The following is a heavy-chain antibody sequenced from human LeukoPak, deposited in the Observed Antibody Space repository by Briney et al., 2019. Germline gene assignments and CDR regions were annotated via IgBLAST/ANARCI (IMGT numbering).Heavy chain of an antibody. CDR3: ARGQGHCSGGTCYYKWVDC. Sequence: SETLSLTCTVSGVSISNYFWSWIRQPAGKGLEWIGRIYTSGTTNYNPSLKSRVTMSVDTSKNQFSLRLRSVTAADTAVYYCARGQGHCSGGTCYYKWVDCWGQGTLVTVSS. CDR2: IYTSGTT. CDR1: GVSISNYF. D-gene: IGHD2-15*01. J-gene: IGHJ4*02. V-gene: IGHV4-4*07.